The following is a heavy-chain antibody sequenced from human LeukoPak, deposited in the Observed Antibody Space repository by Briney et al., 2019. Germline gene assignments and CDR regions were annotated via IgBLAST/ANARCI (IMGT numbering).Heavy chain of an antibody. V-gene: IGHV4-34*01. CDR1: GGSFSGYY. CDR3: ARAKSGYSYGHYYYYYGMDI. J-gene: IGHJ6*02. CDR2: INHSGST. D-gene: IGHD5-18*01. Sequence: SETLSLTCAVYGGSFSGYYWSWIRQPPGKGLEWIGEINHSGSTNYNPSLKSRVTISVDTSKNQFSLKLSSVTAADTAVYYCARAKSGYSYGHYYYYYGMDIWGQGTTVTVSS.